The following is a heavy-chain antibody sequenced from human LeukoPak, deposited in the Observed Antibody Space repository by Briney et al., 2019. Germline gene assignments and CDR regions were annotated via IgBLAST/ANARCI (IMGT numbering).Heavy chain of an antibody. CDR1: GGSISSYY. Sequence: SETLSLTCTVSGGSISSYYWSWIRQPAGKGLEWIGRIYTSGSTNYNPSLKSRVTMSVDTSKNQFSLKLSSVTAADTAVYYCARERYSGSTMEYFDYWGQGTLVIVSS. CDR3: ARERYSGSTMEYFDY. CDR2: IYTSGST. D-gene: IGHD1-26*01. J-gene: IGHJ4*02. V-gene: IGHV4-4*07.